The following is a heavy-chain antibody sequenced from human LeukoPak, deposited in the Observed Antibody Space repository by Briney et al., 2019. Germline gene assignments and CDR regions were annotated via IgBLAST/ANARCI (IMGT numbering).Heavy chain of an antibody. Sequence: GGSLRLSCAASGFTFSSYAVSWVRQAPGKGLEWVSAISGSGGSTYYADSVKGRFTISRDNSKNTLYLQMNSLRAEDTAVYYCAKDRRITGTTGGFDYWGQGTLVTVSS. V-gene: IGHV3-23*01. J-gene: IGHJ4*02. CDR2: ISGSGGST. CDR3: AKDRRITGTTGGFDY. CDR1: GFTFSSYA. D-gene: IGHD1-7*01.